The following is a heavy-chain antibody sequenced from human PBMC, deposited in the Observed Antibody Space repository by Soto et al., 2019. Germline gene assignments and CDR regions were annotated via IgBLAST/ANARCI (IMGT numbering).Heavy chain of an antibody. CDR2: ISGSGGST. CDR1: GLTFSSYA. Sequence: GGSLRLSCAASGLTFSSYAMSWVRQAPGKGLEWVSAISGSGGSTYYADSVKGRFTISRDNSKNTLYLQMNSLRAEDTAVYYCAKAGGYCSSTSCYGVPYYYYYYMDVWGKGTTVTVSS. V-gene: IGHV3-23*01. CDR3: AKAGGYCSSTSCYGVPYYYYYYMDV. J-gene: IGHJ6*03. D-gene: IGHD2-2*03.